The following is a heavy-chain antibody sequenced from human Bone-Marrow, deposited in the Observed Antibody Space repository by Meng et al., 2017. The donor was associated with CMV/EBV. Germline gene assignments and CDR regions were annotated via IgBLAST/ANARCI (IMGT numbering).Heavy chain of an antibody. CDR1: GFSFSTSGVG. D-gene: IGHD3-9*01. CDR3: AHITPRPGWIAY. J-gene: IGHJ4*02. CDR2: IYWDDNK. V-gene: IGHV2-5*02. Sequence: QIHLKVSGPALVKPTPTLTLSCTFSGFSFSTSGVGVGRIRQPPGKALGWVAVIYWDDNKRYSPSLKSRLTITKDTSKNQVVLTMTHMDPVDTATYYCAHITPRPGWIAYWGQGTLVTVSS.